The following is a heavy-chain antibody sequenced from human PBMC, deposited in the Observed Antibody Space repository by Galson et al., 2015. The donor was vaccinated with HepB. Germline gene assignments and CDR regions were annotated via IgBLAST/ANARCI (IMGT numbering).Heavy chain of an antibody. CDR1: GYTFTSYG. Sequence: SVKVSCKASGYTFTSYGISWVRQAPGQGLEWMGWISAYNGNTNYAQKLQGRVTMTTDTSTSTAYMELRSLRSDDTAVYYCARDSTLRARYYYYGMDVWGRGTTVTVSS. CDR3: ARDSTLRARYYYYGMDV. J-gene: IGHJ6*02. D-gene: IGHD2-15*01. V-gene: IGHV1-18*04. CDR2: ISAYNGNT.